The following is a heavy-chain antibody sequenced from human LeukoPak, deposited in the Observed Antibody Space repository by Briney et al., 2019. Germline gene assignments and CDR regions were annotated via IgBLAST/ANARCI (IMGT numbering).Heavy chain of an antibody. D-gene: IGHD5-12*01. Sequence: GGSLRLSCAASGFTFSSYSMNWVRQAPGKGLEWVSSISSSSSYIYHADSVKGRFTISRDNAKNSLYLQMNSLRAEDTAVYYCARDEEWLDYYGMDVWGQGTTVTVSS. CDR1: GFTFSSYS. CDR2: ISSSSSYI. CDR3: ARDEEWLDYYGMDV. V-gene: IGHV3-21*01. J-gene: IGHJ6*02.